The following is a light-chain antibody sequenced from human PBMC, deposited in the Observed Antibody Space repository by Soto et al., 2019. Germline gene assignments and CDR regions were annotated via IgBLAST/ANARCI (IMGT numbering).Light chain of an antibody. V-gene: IGKV1-5*01. CDR2: DAS. Sequence: IQMTQSPSSLSASVGDRVTITCQASQSITTFLAWYQQKPGKAPQILIYDASKLEPGVPSRLSGGGSGTEFTLTISSLQPDDFATYYCQQYSTYPLTFGGGTKVDIK. J-gene: IGKJ4*01. CDR3: QQYSTYPLT. CDR1: QSITTF.